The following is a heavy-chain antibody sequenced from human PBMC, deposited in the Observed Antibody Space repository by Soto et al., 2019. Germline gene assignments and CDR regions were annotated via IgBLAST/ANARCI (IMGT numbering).Heavy chain of an antibody. Sequence: EVQLVESGGGLVQPGRSLRLSCAASGFTFDDYAMHWVRQAPGKGLEWVSGISWNSGSISYADSVKGRFTISRDNAKNSLYLQMNSLRAEDTDLYYCAKAIAAAGTVYYYGMDVWGQGTTVTVSS. D-gene: IGHD6-13*01. V-gene: IGHV3-9*01. J-gene: IGHJ6*02. CDR2: ISWNSGSI. CDR3: AKAIAAAGTVYYYGMDV. CDR1: GFTFDDYA.